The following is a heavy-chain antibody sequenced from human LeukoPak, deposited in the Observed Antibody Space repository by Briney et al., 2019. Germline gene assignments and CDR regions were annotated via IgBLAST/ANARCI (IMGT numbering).Heavy chain of an antibody. Sequence: PSEALSLTCAVYGGSFSGYYWSWIRQPPGKGLEWVSGINWNGGSTGYADSVKGRFTISRDNAKNSLYLQMNSLRAEDTALYYCARVMIVVVDDAFDIWGQGTMVTVSS. CDR2: INWNGGST. J-gene: IGHJ3*02. D-gene: IGHD3-22*01. CDR3: ARVMIVVVDDAFDI. CDR1: GGSFSGYY. V-gene: IGHV3-20*04.